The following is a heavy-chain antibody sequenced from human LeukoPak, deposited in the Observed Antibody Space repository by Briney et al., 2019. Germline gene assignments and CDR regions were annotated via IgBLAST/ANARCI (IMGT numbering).Heavy chain of an antibody. CDR2: ISSRGSTI. CDR1: GFTFSSYE. J-gene: IGHJ6*02. Sequence: GGSLRLSCAASGFTFSSYEMNWVRQAPGKGLEWVSYISSRGSTIYYADSVKGRFTISRDNAKNSLYLQMNSLRAGDTAVYYCARVLSSWDIVAFRYYYYGMDVWGQGTTVTVSS. D-gene: IGHD5-12*01. V-gene: IGHV3-48*03. CDR3: ARVLSSWDIVAFRYYYYGMDV.